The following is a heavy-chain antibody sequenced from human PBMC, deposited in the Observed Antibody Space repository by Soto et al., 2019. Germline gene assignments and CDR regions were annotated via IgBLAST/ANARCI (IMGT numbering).Heavy chain of an antibody. CDR1: GFTFSSYA. CDR2: ISGSGGNI. J-gene: IGHJ4*02. V-gene: IGHV3-23*01. CDR3: AKDSGYFGSGRNPVGANFFVY. Sequence: SGGSLRLSCAASGFTFSSYAMSWVRQAPGKGLEWVSAISGSGGNIYYADSVKGRFTISRDNAANSIYLQMSSLRAEDTALYYCAKDSGYFGSGRNPVGANFFVYWGQGALVTVSS. D-gene: IGHD3-9*01.